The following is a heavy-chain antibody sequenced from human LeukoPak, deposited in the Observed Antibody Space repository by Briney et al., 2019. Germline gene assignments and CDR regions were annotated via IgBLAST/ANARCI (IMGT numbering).Heavy chain of an antibody. Sequence: GGSLRLSCAASGFTFSSYSMNWVRQAPGKGLEWVSSISSSSSYIYYADSVKGRFTISRDNAKNSLYLQMNSLRADDTAVYYCASWPGSWYGEDSWGQGTLVTVSS. J-gene: IGHJ5*01. V-gene: IGHV3-21*04. CDR3: ASWPGSWYGEDS. D-gene: IGHD2-15*01. CDR2: ISSSSSYI. CDR1: GFTFSSYS.